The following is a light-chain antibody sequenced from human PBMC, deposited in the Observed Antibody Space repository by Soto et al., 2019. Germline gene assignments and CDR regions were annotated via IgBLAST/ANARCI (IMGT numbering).Light chain of an antibody. CDR3: CSYAGSSTFVA. V-gene: IGLV2-23*03. J-gene: IGLJ2*01. CDR2: EGS. Sequence: QSALTQPASVSGSPGQSITISCTETSSDVGSYNLVSWYQQHPGKAPKLMIYEGSKRPSGVSNRFSGSKSGNTASLTISGLQAEDEADYYCCSYAGSSTFVAFGGGTKLTVL. CDR1: SSDVGSYNL.